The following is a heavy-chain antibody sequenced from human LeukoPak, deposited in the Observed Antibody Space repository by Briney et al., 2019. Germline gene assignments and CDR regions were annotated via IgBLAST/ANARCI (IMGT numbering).Heavy chain of an antibody. CDR2: ISGSGGST. CDR3: ANSVGYGSYFDY. V-gene: IGHV3-23*01. J-gene: IGHJ4*02. CDR1: GFTFSSYA. Sequence: PGGSLRLSCAASGFTFSSYAMSWVRQAPGKGLEWVSAISGSGGSTYYADSVKGRFTISRDNSKNTLYLQMNSLRAEDTAVYYCANSVGYGSYFDYGRQGTLVTVSA. D-gene: IGHD5-18*01.